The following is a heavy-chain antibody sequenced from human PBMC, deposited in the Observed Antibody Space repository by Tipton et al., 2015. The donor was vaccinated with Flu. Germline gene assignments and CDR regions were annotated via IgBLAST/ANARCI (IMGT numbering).Heavy chain of an antibody. CDR2: IYYSGST. CDR1: GGSITSYY. V-gene: IGHV4-59*01. Sequence: GLVKPSETLSLTCTVSGGSITSYYWSWIRQPPGKGLEWIGYIYYSGSTNYNPSLKSRVTISVDTSKNQFSLKLSSVTAADTAVYYCARDYCSGGICYPDYWGQGTLVTVSS. J-gene: IGHJ4*02. CDR3: ARDYCSGGICYPDY. D-gene: IGHD2-15*01.